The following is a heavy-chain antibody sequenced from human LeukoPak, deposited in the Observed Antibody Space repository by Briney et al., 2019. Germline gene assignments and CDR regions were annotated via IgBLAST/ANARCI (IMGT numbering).Heavy chain of an antibody. CDR3: AKDLGSSGCFDY. V-gene: IGHV3-30*02. D-gene: IGHD6-19*01. Sequence: GGTLRLSCAASGFTFSSYGMHWVRQAPGKGLEWVAFIRYDGTNKYYADSVKGRYTISRDTSTNTLYLQMNSLRTEDTAVYYCAKDLGSSGCFDYWGQGTLVTVSS. CDR1: GFTFSSYG. CDR2: IRYDGTNK. J-gene: IGHJ4*02.